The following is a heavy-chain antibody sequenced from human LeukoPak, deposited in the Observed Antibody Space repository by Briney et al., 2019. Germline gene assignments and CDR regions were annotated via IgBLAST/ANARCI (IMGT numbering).Heavy chain of an antibody. CDR1: GFTFSSYA. J-gene: IGHJ3*02. CDR3: ARDSFSSFDI. V-gene: IGHV3-23*01. Sequence: PGGCLRLSCAASGFTFSSYAMSWVRQAPGKGLEWVSAISGSGGSTYYADSVKGRFTISRDNAKNSLYLQMNSLRAEDTAVYYCARDSFSSFDIWGQGTMVTVSS. D-gene: IGHD2/OR15-2a*01. CDR2: ISGSGGST.